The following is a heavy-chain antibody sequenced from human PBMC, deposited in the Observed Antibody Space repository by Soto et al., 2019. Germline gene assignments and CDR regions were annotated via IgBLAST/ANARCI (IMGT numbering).Heavy chain of an antibody. D-gene: IGHD1-26*01. CDR2: IIGVYGAA. Sequence: QVQLVQSGAEVRQPGSSVKVSCTASGGSLSNYAISWVRQAPGQGLEWMGGIIGVYGAANAAQKFQGRVTITADESTNAAYMELTSLKSEDTAVYYCARTIVGTTTAYFDSWGQGTLVIVSS. J-gene: IGHJ4*02. CDR3: ARTIVGTTTAYFDS. V-gene: IGHV1-69*01. CDR1: GGSLSNYA.